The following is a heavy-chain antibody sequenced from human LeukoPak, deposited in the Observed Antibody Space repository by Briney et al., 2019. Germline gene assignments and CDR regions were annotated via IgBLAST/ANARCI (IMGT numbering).Heavy chain of an antibody. CDR2: IYYSGST. V-gene: IGHV4-31*03. Sequence: SETLSLTCTVSGGSISSGGYYWSWTRQHPGKGLEWIGYIYYSGSTYYNPSLKSRVTISVDTSKNQFSLKLSSVTAADTAVYYCARCDRIAARHLYDYWGQGTLVTVSS. J-gene: IGHJ4*02. CDR1: GGSISSGGYY. CDR3: ARCDRIAARHLYDY. D-gene: IGHD6-6*01.